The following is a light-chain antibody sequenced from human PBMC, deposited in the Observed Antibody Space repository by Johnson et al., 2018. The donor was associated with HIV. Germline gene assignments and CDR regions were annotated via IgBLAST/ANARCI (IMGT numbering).Light chain of an antibody. CDR1: SSNIGKNY. CDR3: GPWDSSLSAGV. CDR2: ENN. V-gene: IGLV1-51*02. J-gene: IGLJ1*01. Sequence: QSVLTQPPSVSAAPGQKVTISCSGSSSNIGKNYVSWYQQLPGTAPKVLIYENNKRPSGIPDRFSGSKSGASATLGITGLQPGDEADYYCGPWDSSLSAGVFGTGTTVTVL.